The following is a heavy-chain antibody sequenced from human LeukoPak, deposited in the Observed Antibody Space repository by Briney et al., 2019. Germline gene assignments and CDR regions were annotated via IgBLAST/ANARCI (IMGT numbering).Heavy chain of an antibody. V-gene: IGHV3-7*01. Sequence: GGSLRLSCAASVFSFSAYWMTWVREAPGTGLEWVVNIHPAGSETYCVDPVKGRFSISRDNAKNWVYLQMNSLRAEDTAVYHCARFGYVAAVDVWGQGTPVTVSS. J-gene: IGHJ4*02. CDR2: IHPAGSET. CDR3: ARFGYVAAVDV. D-gene: IGHD2-15*01. CDR1: VFSFSAYW.